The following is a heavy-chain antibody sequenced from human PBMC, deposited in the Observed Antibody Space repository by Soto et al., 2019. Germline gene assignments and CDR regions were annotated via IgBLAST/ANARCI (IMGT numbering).Heavy chain of an antibody. CDR3: ATNTGYSSSWFTYGY. J-gene: IGHJ4*02. V-gene: IGHV4-59*01. D-gene: IGHD6-13*01. CDR2: IYYSGST. CDR1: GGSLSSYY. Sequence: SETLSLTWTVSGGSLSSYYWNWIRQPPGKGLEWIGYIYYSGSTNYNPSLKSRVTISVDTSKNQFSLKLSSVTAADTAVYYCATNTGYSSSWFTYGYWGQGTLVTVSS.